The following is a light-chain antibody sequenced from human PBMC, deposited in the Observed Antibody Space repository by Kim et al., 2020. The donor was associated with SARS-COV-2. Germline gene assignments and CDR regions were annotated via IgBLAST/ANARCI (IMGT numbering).Light chain of an antibody. V-gene: IGKV1-33*01. CDR1: RDIANN. J-gene: IGKJ4*01. Sequence: DIQMTQSPSSLTASVGDRDTITCRASRDIANNLNWYQQKPGKAPKVLIYDASNVQTGVPSRFSGTGSGTDFSFIITSLQPEDVATYYCQQFDNLSLTFGGGTKVDIK. CDR2: DAS. CDR3: QQFDNLSLT.